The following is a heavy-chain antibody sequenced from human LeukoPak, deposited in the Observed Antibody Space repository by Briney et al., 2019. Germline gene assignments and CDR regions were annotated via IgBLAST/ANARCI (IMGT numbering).Heavy chain of an antibody. Sequence: MASETLSLTCAVSGGSISSGGYSWSWLRQPPGKGLEWIGYIYHSGSTYYNPSLQSRVTISVDRSKNQFSLKLSSVTAADTAVYYCARMAERGEGSNFDYWGQGTLVTVSS. D-gene: IGHD3-10*01. CDR1: GGSISSGGYS. J-gene: IGHJ4*02. V-gene: IGHV4-30-2*01. CDR2: IYHSGST. CDR3: ARMAERGEGSNFDY.